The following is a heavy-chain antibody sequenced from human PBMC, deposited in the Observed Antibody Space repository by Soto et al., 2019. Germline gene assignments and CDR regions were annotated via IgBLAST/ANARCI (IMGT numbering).Heavy chain of an antibody. CDR3: ARMYCSSTSCYGYYMDV. D-gene: IGHD2-2*01. CDR2: ISAYNGNT. CDR1: GYTLTSYG. J-gene: IGHJ6*03. Sequence: ASVKVSCKASGYTLTSYGISWGRQAPGQGFEWMGWISAYNGNTNYAQKLQGRVTMTTDTSTSTAYMELRSLRSDDTAVYYCARMYCSSTSCYGYYMDVWGKGTTVTVSS. V-gene: IGHV1-18*01.